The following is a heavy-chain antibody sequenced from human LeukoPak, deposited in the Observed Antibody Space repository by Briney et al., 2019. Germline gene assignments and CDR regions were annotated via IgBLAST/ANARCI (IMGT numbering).Heavy chain of an antibody. J-gene: IGHJ4*02. Sequence: SETLSLTCTVSGGSISSYYWSWIRQPPGKGLEWIGYIYYSGSTNYNPSLKSRVTISVDTSKNQFSLKLSSVTAADTAAYYCARQHGYNDYWGQGTLVTVSS. V-gene: IGHV4-59*01. D-gene: IGHD5-24*01. CDR3: ARQHGYNDY. CDR1: GGSISSYY. CDR2: IYYSGST.